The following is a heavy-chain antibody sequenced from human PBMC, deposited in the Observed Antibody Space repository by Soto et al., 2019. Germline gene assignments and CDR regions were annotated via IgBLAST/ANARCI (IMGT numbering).Heavy chain of an antibody. CDR1: GYTFTTYW. CDR3: GRLDSSYYFDY. CDR2: TYPGDSDT. V-gene: IGHV5-51*01. D-gene: IGHD3-22*01. Sequence: PGESLKISCKGSGYTFTTYWIGWVRQMPGKGLEWMGITYPGDSDTTYSPPFQGQVTISADKSISAAYLQWNSLKASDSAMYYCGRLDSSYYFDYWGQGTLVTVSS. J-gene: IGHJ4*02.